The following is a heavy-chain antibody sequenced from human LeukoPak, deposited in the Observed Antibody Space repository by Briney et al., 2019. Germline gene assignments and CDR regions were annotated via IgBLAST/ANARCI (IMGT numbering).Heavy chain of an antibody. CDR1: GYTSTVYY. V-gene: IGHV1-2*06. D-gene: IGHD2-15*01. CDR3: ARACSGGTCYSDNWFDP. CDR2: INPNSGAT. Sequence: ASVKVSCKASGYTSTVYYMHWVRQAPGQGLEWMGRINPNSGATNYAQNFQGRVTMTGDTSISTAYLELSRLKSDDTAVYYCARACSGGTCYSDNWFDPWGQGTLVTVSS. J-gene: IGHJ5*02.